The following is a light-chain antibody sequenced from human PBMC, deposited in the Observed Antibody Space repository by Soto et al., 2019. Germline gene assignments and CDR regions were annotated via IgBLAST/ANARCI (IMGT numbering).Light chain of an antibody. V-gene: IGKV1-9*01. J-gene: IGKJ5*01. CDR1: QGISSY. CDR3: QQLNSYPIT. Sequence: DIQLTQSPSFLSASVGERVTITCRASQGISSYLAWYQQKPGKAPNLLIHTASTLQSGVPSRFSGSGSGTEFTLTISSLQPEDFATYYCQQLNSYPITFGQGTRLEIK. CDR2: TAS.